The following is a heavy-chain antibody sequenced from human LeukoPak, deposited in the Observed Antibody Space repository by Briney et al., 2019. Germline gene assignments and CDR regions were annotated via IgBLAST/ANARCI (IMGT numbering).Heavy chain of an antibody. CDR3: ARFGGGSANFDY. D-gene: IGHD2-15*01. J-gene: IGHJ4*02. CDR2: ISSSGNVI. Sequence: GGSLRLSCAASGFTFTSYEMTWVRQAPGKGLEWVSYISSSGNVIYYADSVKGRFTFSRDNAKNSLYLQMNSLRAEDTAVYYCARFGGGSANFDYWGQGTLVTVSS. CDR1: GFTFTSYE. V-gene: IGHV3-48*03.